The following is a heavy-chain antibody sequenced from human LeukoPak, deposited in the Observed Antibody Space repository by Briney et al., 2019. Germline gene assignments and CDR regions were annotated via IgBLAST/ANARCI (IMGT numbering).Heavy chain of an antibody. CDR2: ISSSGSTI. V-gene: IGHV3-48*03. CDR3: AREGDSSGYYVAPMGY. Sequence: TGGSLRLSCAASGFTFSSYEMNWVRQAPGKGLEWVSYISSSGSTIYYADSVRGRFTISRDNAKNSLYLQMNSLRAEDTAVYYCAREGDSSGYYVAPMGYWGQGTLVTVSS. J-gene: IGHJ4*02. D-gene: IGHD3-22*01. CDR1: GFTFSSYE.